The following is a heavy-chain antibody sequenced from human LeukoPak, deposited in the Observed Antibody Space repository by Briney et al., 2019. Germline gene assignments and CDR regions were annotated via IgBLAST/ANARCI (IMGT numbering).Heavy chain of an antibody. V-gene: IGHV1-8*01. D-gene: IGHD5-12*01. CDR2: MNPNSGNT. Sequence: ASVKVSCKASGYTFTSHDINWVRQATGQAPEWMGWMNPNSGNTGYAQKFQGRVTMTRNTSISTAYMELSSLRSEDTAVYYCAGLGYSGYAPPYYYYGMDVWGQGTTVTVSS. CDR1: GYTFTSHD. CDR3: AGLGYSGYAPPYYYYGMDV. J-gene: IGHJ6*02.